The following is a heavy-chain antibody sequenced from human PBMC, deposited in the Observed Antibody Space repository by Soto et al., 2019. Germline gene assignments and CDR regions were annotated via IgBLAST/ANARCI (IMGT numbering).Heavy chain of an antibody. V-gene: IGHV1-2*04. CDR3: ARAHYYYDSSGYFHY. CDR2: INPNSGGT. D-gene: IGHD3-22*01. CDR1: GYTFTGYY. J-gene: IGHJ4*02. Sequence: ASVKVSCKASGYTFTGYYMHWVRQAPGQGLEWMGWINPNSGGTNYAQKFQGWVTMTRDTSISTAYMELSRLRSDDTAVYYCARAHYYYDSSGYFHYWGQGSLVTVSS.